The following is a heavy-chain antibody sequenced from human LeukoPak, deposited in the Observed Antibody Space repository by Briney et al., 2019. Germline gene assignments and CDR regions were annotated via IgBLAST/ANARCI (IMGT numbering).Heavy chain of an antibody. Sequence: GGSLRLSCAASGFTFSSYGMSWVRQAPGKGLEWVSAISGSGGSTYYADSVKGRFTISRVNSKNTLYLQMNSLRAEDTAVYYCALASYYYDSSGQGADYWGQGTLVTVSS. D-gene: IGHD3-22*01. CDR2: ISGSGGST. CDR3: ALASYYYDSSGQGADY. J-gene: IGHJ4*02. CDR1: GFTFSSYG. V-gene: IGHV3-23*01.